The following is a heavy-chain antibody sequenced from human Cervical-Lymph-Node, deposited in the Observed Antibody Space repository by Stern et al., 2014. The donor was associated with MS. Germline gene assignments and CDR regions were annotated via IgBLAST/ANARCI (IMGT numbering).Heavy chain of an antibody. V-gene: IGHV3-21*01. CDR3: ASGLTNLDY. CDR1: GFTFSSYS. CDR2: ISSSSSYI. D-gene: IGHD3-3*01. Sequence: EVQLVESGGGLVKPGGSLRLSCAASGFTFSSYSMNWVRQAPGKGLEWVSSISSSSSYIYYADSVKGRFTISRDNAKNSLYLQMNSLRAEDTAVYYCASGLTNLDYWGQGTLVTVSS. J-gene: IGHJ4*02.